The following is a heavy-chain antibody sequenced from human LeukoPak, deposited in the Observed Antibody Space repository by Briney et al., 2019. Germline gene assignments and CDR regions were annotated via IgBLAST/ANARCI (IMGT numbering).Heavy chain of an antibody. D-gene: IGHD4-17*01. CDR3: ARDRDYGDYAVSLDY. J-gene: IGHJ4*02. Sequence: ASVKVSCKASGGTFSSYAISWVRQAPGQGREWMGGIIPIFGTANYAQKFQGRVTITTDESTSTAYMELSSLRSEDTAVYYCARDRDYGDYAVSLDYWGQGTLVTVSS. CDR1: GGTFSSYA. V-gene: IGHV1-69*05. CDR2: IIPIFGTA.